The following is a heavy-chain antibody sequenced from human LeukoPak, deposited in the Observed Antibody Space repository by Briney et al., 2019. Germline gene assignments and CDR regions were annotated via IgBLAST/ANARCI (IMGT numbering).Heavy chain of an antibody. D-gene: IGHD4-11*01. CDR1: VLTVSSNY. CDR2: IYSCGST. Sequence: GESLRLSCAVSVLTVSSNYVSWVRQAPGKGLEWDSVIYSCGSTYSEDSVKGQFTISRDNSKNTLYLQMNSLGAEDTAVYYCAKKGDGAPTVTPYYFDYWGQGTLVTVSS. J-gene: IGHJ4*02. V-gene: IGHV3-53*01. CDR3: AKKGDGAPTVTPYYFDY.